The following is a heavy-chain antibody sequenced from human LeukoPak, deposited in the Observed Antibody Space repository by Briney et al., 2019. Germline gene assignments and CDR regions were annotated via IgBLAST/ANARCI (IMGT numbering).Heavy chain of an antibody. CDR1: GGSISSSSYY. J-gene: IGHJ4*02. D-gene: IGHD6-25*01. V-gene: IGHV4-39*01. CDR2: IYYSGST. CDR3: ARQRKSLSSELGY. Sequence: TSETLSLTCTVSGGSISSSSYYWGWIRQPPGKGLEWIGSIYYSGSTYYNPSLKSRVTISVDTSKNQFSLKLSSVTAADTAVYYCARQRKSLSSELGYWGQGTLVTVSS.